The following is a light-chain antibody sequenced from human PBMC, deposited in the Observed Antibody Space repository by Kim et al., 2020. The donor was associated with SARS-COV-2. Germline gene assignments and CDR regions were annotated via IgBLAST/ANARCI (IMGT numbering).Light chain of an antibody. CDR2: RTN. Sequence: GETVTLTCASSTGAVTSCYYPNWFQQRPRQPPRPLIYRTNNKLSWTPTRVSGSLLGGKAALTLSEVQPEEEAKYDSMLSFGGTNWVFGGGTRLTVL. J-gene: IGLJ3*02. CDR1: TGAVTSCYY. V-gene: IGLV7-43*01. CDR3: MLSFGGTNWV.